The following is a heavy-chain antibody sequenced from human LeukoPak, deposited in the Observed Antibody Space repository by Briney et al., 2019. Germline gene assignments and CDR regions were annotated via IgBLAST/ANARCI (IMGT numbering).Heavy chain of an antibody. CDR1: GGSIKGGGFF. D-gene: IGHD5-18*01. V-gene: IGHV4-31*03. CDR3: ARDHGRSYNYGSDALDI. Sequence: ASETLSLTCSVSGGSIKGGGFFWNWVRQHPGKGLECIGHIYYSGSTSYNPSVKSRVTISVDTSKNQFSLKLTSVTAADTATYYCARDHGRSYNYGSDALDIWGQGTLVIVSA. J-gene: IGHJ3*02. CDR2: IYYSGST.